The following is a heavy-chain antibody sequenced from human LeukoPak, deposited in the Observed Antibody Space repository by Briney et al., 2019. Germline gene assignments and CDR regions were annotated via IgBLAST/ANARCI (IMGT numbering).Heavy chain of an antibody. Sequence: GGSLRLSCAASGFTLSTYWMNWVRQAPGKGLEWVANIKQDGSEKYYVDSVKGRFTISRDNAKNSPYLQMNSLRAEDTAMYYCSRATRGYSGYDGSFAYWGQGTLVTVSS. CDR3: SRATRGYSGYDGSFAY. V-gene: IGHV3-7*01. D-gene: IGHD5-12*01. CDR2: IKQDGSEK. J-gene: IGHJ4*02. CDR1: GFTLSTYW.